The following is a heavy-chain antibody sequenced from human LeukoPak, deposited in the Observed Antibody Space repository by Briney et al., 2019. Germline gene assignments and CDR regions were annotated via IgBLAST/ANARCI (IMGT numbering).Heavy chain of an antibody. CDR3: ARPRGKRFDY. CDR1: GGSVSDYY. V-gene: IGHV4-59*02. Sequence: SETLSLTCTISGGSVSDYYWSWIRQSPGKGLEWIGYIYHTGSTSYSPSLKSRVTISADTSKNQFSLKLSSVTAADTAVYYCARPRGKRFDYWGQGTLVTVSS. J-gene: IGHJ4*02. D-gene: IGHD3-10*01. CDR2: IYHTGST.